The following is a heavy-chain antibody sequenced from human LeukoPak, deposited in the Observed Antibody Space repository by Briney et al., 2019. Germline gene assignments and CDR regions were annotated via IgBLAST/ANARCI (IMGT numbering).Heavy chain of an antibody. V-gene: IGHV1-18*01. D-gene: IGHD6-13*01. Sequence: ASVKVSCKASGGTFSSYAISWVRQAPGQGLEWMGGISAYNGNTNHAQKLQGRVTMTTDTSTSTAYMERRSLRSDDTAVYYCARDRFSYSRDGKDAEYFQHWGQGTLVTVSS. CDR1: GGTFSSYA. CDR2: ISAYNGNT. CDR3: ARDRFSYSRDGKDAEYFQH. J-gene: IGHJ1*01.